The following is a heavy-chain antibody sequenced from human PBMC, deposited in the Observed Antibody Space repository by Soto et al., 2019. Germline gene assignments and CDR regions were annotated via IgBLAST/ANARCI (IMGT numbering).Heavy chain of an antibody. CDR3: ARVQSTDYVFDY. Sequence: SETLSLTXAVSGGSISSGGYSWSWIRQPPGKGLEWIGYIYHSGSTYYNPSLKSRVTISVDRSKNQFSLKLSSVTAADTAVYYCARVQSTDYVFDYWGQGTLVTVSS. J-gene: IGHJ4*02. D-gene: IGHD4-17*01. CDR2: IYHSGST. V-gene: IGHV4-30-2*01. CDR1: GGSISSGGYS.